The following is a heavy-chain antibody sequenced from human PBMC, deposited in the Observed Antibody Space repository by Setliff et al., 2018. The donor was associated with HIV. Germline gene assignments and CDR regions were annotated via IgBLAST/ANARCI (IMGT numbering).Heavy chain of an antibody. D-gene: IGHD6-13*01. CDR2: IDASANT. CDR3: ARIGSGWSVGWFDP. J-gene: IGHJ5*02. V-gene: IGHV4-38-2*02. Sequence: SETLSLTCTVSGSSISSNYYWAWIRQAPGKGLEWIGCIDASANTYYIPSLKSRATISVDTSKNQLSLKLRSVTAADTAVYYCARIGSGWSVGWFDPWGQGTLVTVSS. CDR1: GSSISSNYY.